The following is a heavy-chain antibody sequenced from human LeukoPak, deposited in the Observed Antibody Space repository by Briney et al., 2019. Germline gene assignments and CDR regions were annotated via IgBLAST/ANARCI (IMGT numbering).Heavy chain of an antibody. Sequence: SETLSLTCAVYGGSFSGYYWSWIRQPPGKGLEWIGEINHSGSTNYNPSLKSRVTISVDTSKNQFSLKLSSVTAADTAVYYCARGRWKRYYDSSGYIDYWGQGILVTVSS. J-gene: IGHJ4*02. CDR3: ARGRWKRYYDSSGYIDY. V-gene: IGHV4-34*01. CDR1: GGSFSGYY. CDR2: INHSGST. D-gene: IGHD3-22*01.